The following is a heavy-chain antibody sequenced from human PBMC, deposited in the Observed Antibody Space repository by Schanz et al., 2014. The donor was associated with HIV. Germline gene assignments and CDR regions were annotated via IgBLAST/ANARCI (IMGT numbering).Heavy chain of an antibody. CDR1: GGTLSNYA. D-gene: IGHD1-26*01. V-gene: IGHV1-18*01. CDR2: ISAYNGHP. CDR3: ARDRPVIVGATRADGGTDFDY. J-gene: IGHJ4*02. Sequence: QVQLVQSGAEVKKTGSPVKVSCKAFGGTLSNYAISWVRQAPGQGLEWMGWISAYNGHPHYGQKFQGRFPMTSDTSTSTAYMELRSLRSDDTAVYYCARDRPVIVGATRADGGTDFDYWGQGTLVTVSS.